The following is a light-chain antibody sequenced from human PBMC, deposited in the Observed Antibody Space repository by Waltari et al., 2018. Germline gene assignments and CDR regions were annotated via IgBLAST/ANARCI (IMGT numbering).Light chain of an antibody. CDR1: QRVSGR. V-gene: IGKV1-5*03. CDR2: KAS. CDR3: QQYNGYALLT. Sequence: DHQMTQSPSTLSAYVGDRVTITCRASQRVSGRLDWYHQKPGKVPQLLIYKASSLESGVPSRFSGSGFGTEFTLTISSLQPDDCATDYGQQYNGYALLTFGGGTKVEIK. J-gene: IGKJ4*01.